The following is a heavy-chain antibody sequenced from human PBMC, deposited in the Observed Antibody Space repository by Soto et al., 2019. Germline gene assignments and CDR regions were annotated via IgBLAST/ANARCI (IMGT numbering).Heavy chain of an antibody. Sequence: SETLSLTCTVSGGSISSGGYYWSWIRQHPGKGLEWIGYIYYSGSTYYNPSLKSRVTISVDTSKNQFSLKLSSVTAADTAVYYCAREGPAGYYPYYFDYWGQGTLVTVSS. J-gene: IGHJ4*02. V-gene: IGHV4-31*03. CDR3: AREGPAGYYPYYFDY. CDR1: GGSISSGGYY. CDR2: IYYSGST. D-gene: IGHD3-22*01.